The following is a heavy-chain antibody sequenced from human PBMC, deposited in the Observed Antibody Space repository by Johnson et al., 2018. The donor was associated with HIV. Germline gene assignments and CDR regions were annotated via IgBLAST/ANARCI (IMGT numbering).Heavy chain of an antibody. Sequence: QVQRVESGGGVVQPGGSLRLSCAASGFTFSSYAMHWVRQAPGKGLEWVAVISYDGSDKYYADSVKGRFTISRDNSKNTLYLQMNSLSAEDTAVYYCARPNQLLFYPDAFDFWGQGTMVTVSS. CDR3: ARPNQLLFYPDAFDF. CDR2: ISYDGSDK. D-gene: IGHD2-2*01. CDR1: GFTFSSYA. V-gene: IGHV3-30*04. J-gene: IGHJ3*01.